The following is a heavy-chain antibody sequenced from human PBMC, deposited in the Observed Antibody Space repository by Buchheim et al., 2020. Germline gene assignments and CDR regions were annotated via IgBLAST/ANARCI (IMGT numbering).Heavy chain of an antibody. J-gene: IGHJ5*02. V-gene: IGHV3-23*01. CDR2: ICGCGGIT. Sequence: EVQLLESGGGLVQPGGSLRLSCAASVFTFSSYAMSWVRQAPGKGLEWVSAICGCGGITYYADSVQGRFTISRDHSKHSLYLQMNSLRAEDTAVYYCAKDLRPHSSWGWFDPWGQGTL. CDR3: AKDLRPHSSWGWFDP. D-gene: IGHD6-13*01. CDR1: VFTFSSYA.